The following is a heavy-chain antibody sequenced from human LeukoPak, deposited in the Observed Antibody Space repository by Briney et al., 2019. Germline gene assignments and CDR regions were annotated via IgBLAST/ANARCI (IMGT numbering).Heavy chain of an antibody. CDR1: GYTFTGYY. CDR2: IGPYTGGT. J-gene: IGHJ5*02. D-gene: IGHD5-12*01. V-gene: IGHV1-2*02. Sequence: KPGASVNVSCRASGYTFTGYYMHWVRQAPGQGVEWVGWIGPYTGGTHYAHKFQGMVSMTRHTSINTAYMDLHRLRSDDTAVYLCARGSGSRGYETWGQGTLVTVSS. CDR3: ARGSGSRGYET.